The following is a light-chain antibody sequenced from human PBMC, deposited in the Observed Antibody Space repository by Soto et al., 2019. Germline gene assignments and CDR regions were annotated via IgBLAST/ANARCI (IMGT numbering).Light chain of an antibody. V-gene: IGLV8-61*01. CDR3: ALYLGSGTSV. CDR2: STN. J-gene: IGLJ2*01. Sequence: QTVVTQEPSFSVSPGGTVTLTCGLNSGSVSSSSHPSWYQQTPGQAPRTLIYSTNTRSSGVPDRFSGSILGNKAALTITGAQADDESDYYCALYLGSGTSVFGRGTKLTVL. CDR1: SGSVSSSSH.